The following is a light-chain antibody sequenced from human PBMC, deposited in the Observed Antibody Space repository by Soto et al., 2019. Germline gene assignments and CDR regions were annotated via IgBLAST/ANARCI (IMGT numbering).Light chain of an antibody. CDR3: QQYNDYSRT. CDR1: QSISNW. J-gene: IGKJ1*01. CDR2: KAS. Sequence: DIQMTQSPSTLSASVGDRVITTCRASQSISNWLAWYQQKPGKAPKLLIYKASSLESGVPSRFSGSGSGTEFALTISSLQPDDFATYYCQQYNDYSRTFGQGTKVE. V-gene: IGKV1-5*03.